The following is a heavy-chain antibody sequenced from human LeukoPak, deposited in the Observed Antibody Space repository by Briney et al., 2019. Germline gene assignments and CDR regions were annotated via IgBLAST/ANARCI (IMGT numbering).Heavy chain of an antibody. CDR3: ARGRGYNSFDY. CDR1: GGPFSGYY. J-gene: IGHJ4*02. CDR2: INHSGST. D-gene: IGHD5-24*01. V-gene: IGHV4-34*01. Sequence: PSETLSLTCAVYGGPFSGYYWSWIRQPPGKGLEWIGEINHSGSTNYNPSLKSRVTISVDTPKNQFSLKLSSVNAADTAVYYCARGRGYNSFDYWGQGTLVTVSS.